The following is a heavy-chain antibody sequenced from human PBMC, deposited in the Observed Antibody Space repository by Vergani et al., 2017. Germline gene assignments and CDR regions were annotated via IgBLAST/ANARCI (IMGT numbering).Heavy chain of an antibody. CDR2: IWYDGRNK. D-gene: IGHD6-13*01. CDR1: GFTFSRYG. V-gene: IGHV3-33*01. J-gene: IGHJ5*02. CDR3: ARDPSIAAAAAEGENWFDP. Sequence: QVQLVESGGGVVQPGRSLRLSCAASGFTFSRYGMHWVLQAPGKGLEWVAVIWYDGRNKYYADSVKGRFTISRDNSKNTLYLQMNSLRAEDTAVYYCARDPSIAAAAAEGENWFDPWGQGTLVTVSS.